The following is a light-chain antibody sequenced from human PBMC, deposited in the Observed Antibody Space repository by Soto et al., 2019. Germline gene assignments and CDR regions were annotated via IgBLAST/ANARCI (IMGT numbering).Light chain of an antibody. CDR3: QQYDTYPFT. V-gene: IGKV1D-16*01. Sequence: DIQMTQSPSSLSAAVGDTVTITCRASQGISRWLAWYQQKPEKAPKSLIYGASGLETGAPSRFSGSASGTDFTLTISSLQPEDFATYYCQQYDTYPFTFGPGTKVDIK. CDR2: GAS. J-gene: IGKJ3*01. CDR1: QGISRW.